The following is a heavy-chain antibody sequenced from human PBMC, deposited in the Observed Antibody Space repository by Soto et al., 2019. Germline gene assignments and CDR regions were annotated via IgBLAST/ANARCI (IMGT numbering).Heavy chain of an antibody. D-gene: IGHD2-2*01. CDR1: GFTFSSYS. J-gene: IGHJ4*01. CDR2: VSSGSSTI. V-gene: IGHV3-48*01. Sequence: GGSLRLSCAASGFTFSSYSMNWVRQAPGKGLEWVSYVSSGSSTIYYADSVKGRFTISRDNAKNSLYLQMDSLRAEDTALYYCAREKGYCTSTSCYARAYFDYSGHGTLVTVSS. CDR3: AREKGYCTSTSCYARAYFDY.